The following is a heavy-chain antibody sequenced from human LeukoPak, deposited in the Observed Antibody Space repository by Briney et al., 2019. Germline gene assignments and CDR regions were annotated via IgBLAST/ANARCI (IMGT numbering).Heavy chain of an antibody. D-gene: IGHD2-15*01. CDR1: GFTFKNYG. Sequence: GGSLRLSCAASGFTFKNYGMHWVRQAPGKGLEWVAFIWYDGTNKDYADSVKGRFTISRDNSKSTLYLQMDSLTAEDKAVYYCAKVRGYSSGWTDYWGQGTLITVSS. CDR2: IWYDGTNK. V-gene: IGHV3-30*02. CDR3: AKVRGYSSGWTDY. J-gene: IGHJ4*02.